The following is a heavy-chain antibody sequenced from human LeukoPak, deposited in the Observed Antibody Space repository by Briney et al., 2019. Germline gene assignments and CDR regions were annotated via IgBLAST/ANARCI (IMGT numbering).Heavy chain of an antibody. CDR2: INTFGTTA. Sequence: GGSLILSCAVSGFTFSSYWMNWVRQVPGKGLVWVSHINTFGTTATYADSVKGRFTISRDNANNTLYLQMNSLRAEDTAVYYCAKERGLWFGEPPPFDYWGQGTLVTVSS. CDR1: GFTFSSYW. CDR3: AKERGLWFGEPPPFDY. V-gene: IGHV3-74*01. J-gene: IGHJ4*02. D-gene: IGHD3-10*01.